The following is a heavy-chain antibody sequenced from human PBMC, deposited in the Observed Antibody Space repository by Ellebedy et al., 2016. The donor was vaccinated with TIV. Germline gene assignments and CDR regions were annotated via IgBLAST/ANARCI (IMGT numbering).Heavy chain of an antibody. J-gene: IGHJ4*02. D-gene: IGHD3-10*01. CDR3: ARDRRGSYDY. CDR1: YGSISSYY. CDR2: IVSSGST. Sequence: MPGGSLRLSCTVSYGSISSYYWSWIRQPPGKGLEWLGYIVSSGSTTYNPSLQSRVTISVDTSRNQFSLKLTSVTAADTAVYYCARDRRGSYDYWGQGTLITVSS. V-gene: IGHV4-59*01.